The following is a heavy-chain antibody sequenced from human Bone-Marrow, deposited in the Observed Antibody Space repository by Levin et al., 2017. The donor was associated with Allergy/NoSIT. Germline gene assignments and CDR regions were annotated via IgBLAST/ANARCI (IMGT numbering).Heavy chain of an antibody. D-gene: IGHD3-10*01. V-gene: IGHV3-30*18. J-gene: IGHJ4*02. CDR3: AKDPFGEFDN. CDR1: GFTFSNYG. Sequence: GGSLRLSCAASGFTFSNYGMHWVRQAPGKGLEWVALISYDGSSKYYADSVKGRLALSRDNSKNMVFLQMNSLRVDDTAVYYCAKDPFGEFDNWGQGALVTVSS. CDR2: ISYDGSSK.